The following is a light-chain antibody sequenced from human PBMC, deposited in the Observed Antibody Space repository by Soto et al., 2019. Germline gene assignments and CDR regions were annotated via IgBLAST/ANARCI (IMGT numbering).Light chain of an antibody. J-gene: IGKJ1*01. CDR2: KAS. CDR3: QQYNSSPWT. CDR1: QSISSW. V-gene: IGKV1-5*03. Sequence: DIQMTQSPSTLSASVGDRVTITCRASQSISSWLAWYQQKPGKAPKLLIYKASSLESGVTSRFSGSGSGTECTLTISSLQPDDFATYYCQQYNSSPWTFGQGTKVEIK.